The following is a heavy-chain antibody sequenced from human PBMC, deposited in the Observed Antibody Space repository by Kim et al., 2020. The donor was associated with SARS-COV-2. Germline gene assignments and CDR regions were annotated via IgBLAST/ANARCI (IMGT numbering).Heavy chain of an antibody. CDR1: GFTFGSYS. J-gene: IGHJ2*01. CDR3: ARVRSSCWSYF. Sequence: GGSLRLSCAASGFTFGSYSMHWVRQAPGKGLEWISSISRNSSYIYYADSVKGRFTISRDNAKTSLYLQMNSLRAEDTAVYYCARVRSSCWSYF. V-gene: IGHV3-21*04. CDR2: ISRNSSYI. D-gene: IGHD2-15*01.